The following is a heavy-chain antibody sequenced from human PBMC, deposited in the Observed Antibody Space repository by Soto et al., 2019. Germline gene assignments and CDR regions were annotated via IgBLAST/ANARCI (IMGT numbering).Heavy chain of an antibody. CDR3: AGEGALATFGVV. CDR1: GDSIRSYY. D-gene: IGHD3-3*01. J-gene: IGHJ4*02. V-gene: IGHV4-59*01. CDR2: VYYGGST. Sequence: PAETLSLTCTVSGDSIRSYYWTWIRQPPGRGLEWIGHVYYGGSTNYNPSLQSRVTMSLDTSKNQFSLRLTSMTAADTAVYYCAGEGALATFGVVWGQGTRVT.